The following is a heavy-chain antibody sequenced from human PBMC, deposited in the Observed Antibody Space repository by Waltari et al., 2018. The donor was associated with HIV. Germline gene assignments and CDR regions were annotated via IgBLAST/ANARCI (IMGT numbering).Heavy chain of an antibody. D-gene: IGHD2-15*01. J-gene: IGHJ6*02. V-gene: IGHV3-53*01. CDR3: ARARAVAAGYYYYGMDV. CDR2: INSGGST. Sequence: EVQLVESGGGLIQPGGSLRLSCAASGFTVSSNYMSWSRQAPGKGLEVVSVINSGGSTYYPDSVKGRFTISRDNSKNTLYLQMNGLRAEDTAVYYCARARAVAAGYYYYGMDVWGQGTTVTVSS. CDR1: GFTVSSNY.